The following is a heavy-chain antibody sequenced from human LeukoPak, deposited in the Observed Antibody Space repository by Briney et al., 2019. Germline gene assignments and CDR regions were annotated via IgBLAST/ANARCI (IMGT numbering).Heavy chain of an antibody. CDR3: ARHGSITMVRGRLRYYYMDV. CDR2: IYSGGST. V-gene: IGHV3-53*01. J-gene: IGHJ6*03. CDR1: GFTVSSNY. Sequence: GGSLRLSCATSGFTVSSNYMSWVRQAPGKGLEWVSVIYSGGSTYYADSVKGRFTISRDNSKNTLSLQMNSLRAEDTAVYYCARHGSITMVRGRLRYYYMDVWGKGTTVTIS. D-gene: IGHD3-10*01.